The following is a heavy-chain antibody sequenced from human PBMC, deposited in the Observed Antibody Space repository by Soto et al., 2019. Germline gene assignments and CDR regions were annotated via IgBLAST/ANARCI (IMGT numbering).Heavy chain of an antibody. D-gene: IGHD5-12*01. CDR2: ISGSGGST. CDR3: AKVKDSGYDYMPFAS. Sequence: GGSLRLSCAASGFTFSSYAMSWVRQAPGKGLEWVSAISGSGGSTYYADSVKGRFTISRDNSKNTLYLQMNSLRAEDTAVYYCAKVKDSGYDYMPFASWGQGTLVTVSS. CDR1: GFTFSSYA. J-gene: IGHJ4*02. V-gene: IGHV3-23*01.